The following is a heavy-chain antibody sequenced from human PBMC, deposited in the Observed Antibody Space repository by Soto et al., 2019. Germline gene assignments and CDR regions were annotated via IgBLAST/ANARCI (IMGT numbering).Heavy chain of an antibody. Sequence: EVQLVGSGGGLVKPGGSLRLSCAASGFTFSSYSMNWVRQAPGKGLEWVSSISSSSSYIYYADSVKGRFTISRDNAKNSLYLQMNSLRAEDTAVYYCARDREVVAATYYYYYGMDVWGQGTTVTVSS. J-gene: IGHJ6*02. CDR3: ARDREVVAATYYYYYGMDV. CDR1: GFTFSSYS. D-gene: IGHD2-15*01. V-gene: IGHV3-21*01. CDR2: ISSSSSYI.